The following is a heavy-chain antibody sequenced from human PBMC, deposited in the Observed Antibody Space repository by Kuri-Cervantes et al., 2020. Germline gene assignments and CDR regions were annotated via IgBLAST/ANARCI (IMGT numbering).Heavy chain of an antibody. D-gene: IGHD2-15*01. CDR2: VSWDGGSA. CDR3: AKDKGLRVALDN. CDR1: GFTVSSNY. V-gene: IGHV3-43*01. J-gene: IGHJ4*02. Sequence: GGSLRLSCAASGFTVSSNYMSWARQAPGKGLEWVSLVSWDGGSAHYIDSVKGRFTISRDNRKNSLFLQMNSLRTEDTALYFCAKDKGLRVALDNWGQGTLVTVSS.